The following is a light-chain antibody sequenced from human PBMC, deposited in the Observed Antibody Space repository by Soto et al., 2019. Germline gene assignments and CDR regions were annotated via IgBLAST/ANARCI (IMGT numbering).Light chain of an antibody. J-gene: IGLJ2*01. CDR3: AAWDDSLNGL. Sequence: QSVLTQPPSASGTPGQRVTISCSGSRSNIRSNTVNWYQQLPGSAPKLLIYSNNLRPSGVPDRFSGSKSGTSASLAISGLQSEDEADYYCAAWDDSLNGLFGGGTKVTVL. CDR2: SNN. CDR1: RSNIRSNT. V-gene: IGLV1-44*01.